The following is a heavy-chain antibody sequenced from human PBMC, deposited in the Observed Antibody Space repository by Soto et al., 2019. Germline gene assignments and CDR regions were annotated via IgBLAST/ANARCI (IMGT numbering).Heavy chain of an antibody. D-gene: IGHD2-15*01. CDR3: PKDNSLHWFDP. CDR1: GFSFSTYA. CDR2: FNGNGGGT. J-gene: IGHJ5*02. V-gene: IGHV3-23*01. Sequence: EVQLLESGGGLVQPGGSLRLACATSGFSFSTYAMTWVRQAPGKGLEWVSTFNGNGGGTYYADSVKGRFTISRDNSKNTLYLQMDSLRAEDTATSYCPKDNSLHWFDPWGQGTLVTVSS.